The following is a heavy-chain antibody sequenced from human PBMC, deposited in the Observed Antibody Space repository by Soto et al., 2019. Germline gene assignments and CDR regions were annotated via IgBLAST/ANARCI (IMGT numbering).Heavy chain of an antibody. Sequence: EVHLVESGGGLVQSGGSLRLSCAASGFTFSNHWMTWVRQAPGKGLEWVASVKQDGSEIYYGDSMKGRFTISRDNAKNSLFLQLNSLRAEDTAMYYCARDPGISSGWYYFDYWGQGTLVTVSS. CDR2: VKQDGSEI. V-gene: IGHV3-7*05. CDR3: ARDPGISSGWYYFDY. D-gene: IGHD6-19*01. CDR1: GFTFSNHW. J-gene: IGHJ4*02.